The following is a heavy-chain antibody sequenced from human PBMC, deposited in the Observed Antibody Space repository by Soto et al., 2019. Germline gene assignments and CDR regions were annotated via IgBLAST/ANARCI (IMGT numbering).Heavy chain of an antibody. Sequence: WGSRRLSCAASGFTFSSYAMTWVRQAPGKGLEWVSAISVSGGSTYCADSVKGRFTISRDNSKNTPYLQMNSLRAEDTAVYYSAKGLAAQIFSSRPGYKGFDAWGQGTRVTAPQ. J-gene: IGHJ5*02. CDR1: GFTFSSYA. CDR3: AKGLAAQIFSSRPGYKGFDA. CDR2: ISVSGGST. D-gene: IGHD6-13*01. V-gene: IGHV3-23*01.